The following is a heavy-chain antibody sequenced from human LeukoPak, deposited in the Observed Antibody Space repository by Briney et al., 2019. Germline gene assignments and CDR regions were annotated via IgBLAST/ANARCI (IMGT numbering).Heavy chain of an antibody. CDR2: IKSITHGGTT. J-gene: IGHJ4*02. Sequence: KPGGSLRLSCAVSGFTFSDHYMDWVRQAPGKGLEWVGRIKSITHGGTTDYAAAVKGRFTVSRDDSRNTVYLQMDSVKIEDAAVYYCTTGIGPAGLEYWGQGTLVTVSS. D-gene: IGHD2-2*01. CDR1: GFTFSDHY. CDR3: TTGIGPAGLEY. V-gene: IGHV3-15*01.